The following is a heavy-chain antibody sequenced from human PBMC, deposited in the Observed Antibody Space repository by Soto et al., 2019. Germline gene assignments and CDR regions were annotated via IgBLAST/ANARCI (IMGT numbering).Heavy chain of an antibody. CDR3: ARFIPGTGSDY. J-gene: IGHJ4*02. CDR1: GGSISSGGYY. CDR2: IYYSGST. D-gene: IGHD1-20*01. Sequence: QVQLQESGPGLVKPSQTLSLTCTVSGGSISSGGYYWSWIRQHPGKGLEWIGYIYYSGSTYYNPSPRSLVTISVDTSKNQFSLKLSSVTAADTAVYYCARFIPGTGSDYWGQGTLVTVSS. V-gene: IGHV4-31*01.